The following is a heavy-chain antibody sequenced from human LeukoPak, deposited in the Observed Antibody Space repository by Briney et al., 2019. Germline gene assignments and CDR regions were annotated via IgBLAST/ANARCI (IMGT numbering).Heavy chain of an antibody. Sequence: TGGSLRLSCAASGFTFSSYSMHWVRQAPGKGLEYVSAITGNGDNTYYADSVKGRFTISRDNSKNTLYLQMGSLRAEDMAVYYCAELGITMIGGVWGKGTTVTISS. J-gene: IGHJ6*04. CDR3: AELGITMIGGV. V-gene: IGHV3-64*02. CDR1: GFTFSSYS. CDR2: ITGNGDNT. D-gene: IGHD3-10*02.